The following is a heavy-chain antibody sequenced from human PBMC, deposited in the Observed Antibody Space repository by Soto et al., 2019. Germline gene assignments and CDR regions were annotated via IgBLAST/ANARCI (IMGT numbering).Heavy chain of an antibody. V-gene: IGHV4-59*01. CDR1: GGSISSYY. Sequence: QVQLQESGPGLVKPSETLSLTCTVSGGSISSYYWSWIRQPPGKGLEWIGYIYYSGSTNYNPSLKSRGTISVDTSKNRFSLELTSVPTADRAVSYCARAADGMDVWGQGTTVTVSS. J-gene: IGHJ6*02. CDR3: ARAADGMDV. CDR2: IYYSGST.